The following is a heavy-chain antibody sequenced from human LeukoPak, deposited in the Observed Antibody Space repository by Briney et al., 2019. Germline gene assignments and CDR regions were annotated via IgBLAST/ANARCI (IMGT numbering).Heavy chain of an antibody. V-gene: IGHV4-34*01. CDR2: INHSGST. Sequence: PSETLSLTCAVYGGSFSGYYWSWIRQPPGKGLEWIGEINHSGSTNYNPSLKSRVTISVDTSKNQFSLKLSSVTAADTAVYYCARVYGNSGYYYYYYMDVWGKGTTVTVSS. CDR3: ARVYGNSGYYYYYYMDV. D-gene: IGHD4-11*01. J-gene: IGHJ6*03. CDR1: GGSFSGYY.